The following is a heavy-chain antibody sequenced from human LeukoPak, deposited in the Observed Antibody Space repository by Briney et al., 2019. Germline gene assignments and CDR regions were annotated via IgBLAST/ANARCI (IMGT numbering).Heavy chain of an antibody. CDR3: ARGHKPYNWFDP. J-gene: IGHJ5*02. V-gene: IGHV4-31*03. CDR1: GGSISSGGYY. Sequence: SETLSLTCTVSGGSISSGGYYWSWIRQHPGKGLEWIGYIYYSGSTYYNPSLKSRVTISVDTSKNQFSLKLSSVTAADTAVYYCARGHKPYNWFDPWGQGTLVTVSS. CDR2: IYYSGST. D-gene: IGHD1-14*01.